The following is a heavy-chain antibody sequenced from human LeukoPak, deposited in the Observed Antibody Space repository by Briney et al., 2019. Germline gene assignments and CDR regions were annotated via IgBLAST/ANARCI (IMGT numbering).Heavy chain of an antibody. CDR2: ISSSSSYI. Sequence: GGSLRLSCAASGFTFSSYGMHWVRQAPGKGLEWVSSISSSSSYIYYADSVKGRFTISRDNAKNSLYLQMNSLRAEDTAVYYCARLDYYGSGSYYDYWGQGTLATVSS. CDR1: GFTFSSYG. J-gene: IGHJ4*02. V-gene: IGHV3-21*01. D-gene: IGHD3-10*01. CDR3: ARLDYYGSGSYYDY.